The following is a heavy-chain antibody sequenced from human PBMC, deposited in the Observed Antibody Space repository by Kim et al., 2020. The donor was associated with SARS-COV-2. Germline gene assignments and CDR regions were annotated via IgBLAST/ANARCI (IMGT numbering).Heavy chain of an antibody. Sequence: GGSLRLSCAASGFTFSSYAMHWVRQAPGKGLEWVAVISYDGSNKYYADSVKGRFTISRDNSKNTLYLQMNSLRAEDTAVYYCARAPRSVPVYFDYWGQGTLVTVSS. CDR2: ISYDGSNK. D-gene: IGHD3-16*01. J-gene: IGHJ4*02. V-gene: IGHV3-30-3*01. CDR3: ARAPRSVPVYFDY. CDR1: GFTFSSYA.